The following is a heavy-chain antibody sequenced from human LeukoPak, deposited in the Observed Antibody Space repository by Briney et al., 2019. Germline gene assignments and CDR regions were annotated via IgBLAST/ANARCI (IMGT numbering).Heavy chain of an antibody. J-gene: IGHJ4*02. CDR2: ISGSGVIT. Sequence: GGSLRLSCAASGFTFSSYAMSWVRQAPGKGLEWVSGISGSGVITYHADSVKGRFTISRDNSKNTLYLQMNSLRAEDTAVYYCAKGYDFWSGYYDYWGQGTLVTVSS. D-gene: IGHD3-3*01. CDR1: GFTFSSYA. CDR3: AKGYDFWSGYYDY. V-gene: IGHV3-23*01.